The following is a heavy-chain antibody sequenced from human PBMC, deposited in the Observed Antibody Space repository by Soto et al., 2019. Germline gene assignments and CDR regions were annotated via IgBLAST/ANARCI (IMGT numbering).Heavy chain of an antibody. Sequence: QVQLVQSGAEVKKPGSSVKVSCKASGGTFSSYAISWVRQAPGQGLEWMGGIIPIFGTANYAQKFQGRVTITEDESTSTAYMELSSLRSEDTAVYSCARDSTYYYDSSGYYHFDYWGKGTLVTVSS. J-gene: IGHJ4*02. D-gene: IGHD3-22*01. CDR1: GGTFSSYA. CDR3: ARDSTYYYDSSGYYHFDY. CDR2: IIPIFGTA. V-gene: IGHV1-69*01.